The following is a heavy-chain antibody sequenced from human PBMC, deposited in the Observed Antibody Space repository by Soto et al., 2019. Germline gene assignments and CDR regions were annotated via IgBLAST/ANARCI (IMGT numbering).Heavy chain of an antibody. Sequence: AGESLKISCKGSGYSFTSYWISWVRQMPGKGLEWMGRIVPSDSYTNYSPSFHGHVTISGDKSINTAYLQWSSLKASDSAMYYCARHMSADWRYGMDVWGQGTTVTVSS. CDR3: ARHMSADWRYGMDV. D-gene: IGHD3-9*01. CDR2: IVPSDSYT. J-gene: IGHJ6*02. CDR1: GYSFTSYW. V-gene: IGHV5-10-1*01.